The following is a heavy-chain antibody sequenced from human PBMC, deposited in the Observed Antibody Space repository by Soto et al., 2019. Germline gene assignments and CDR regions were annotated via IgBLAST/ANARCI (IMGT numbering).Heavy chain of an antibody. CDR3: ARDFGGP. CDR1: GFSLSSYT. CDR2: IKEDGSEK. Sequence: GGSLRLSCVASGFSLSSYTMNWVRQAPGKGLEWVANIKEDGSEKFYVDSVKGRFTISRDNAKNSLYLDMNSLRVEDTAIYFCARDFGGPWGQGTLVTVSS. D-gene: IGHD1-26*01. V-gene: IGHV3-7*05. J-gene: IGHJ5*02.